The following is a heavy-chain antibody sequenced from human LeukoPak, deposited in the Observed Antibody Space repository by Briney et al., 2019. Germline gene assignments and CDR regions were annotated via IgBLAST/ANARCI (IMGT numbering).Heavy chain of an antibody. V-gene: IGHV3-23*01. CDR3: ARTYYFDSSGFHSEGNYYYCFMDV. CDR2: ISGSGGST. D-gene: IGHD3-22*01. J-gene: IGHJ6*03. CDR1: GFTFSSYG. Sequence: GGSLRLSCAASGFTFSSYGMSWVRQAPGKGLEGVSAISGSGGSTYYADSVKGRFTISRDNSKNTLYLQMNSLRAEDTALYYCARTYYFDSSGFHSEGNYYYCFMDVWGKGTTVTVSS.